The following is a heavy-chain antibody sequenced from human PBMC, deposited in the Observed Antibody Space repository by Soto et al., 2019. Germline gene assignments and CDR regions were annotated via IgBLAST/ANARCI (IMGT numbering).Heavy chain of an antibody. D-gene: IGHD3-22*01. CDR2: ISGSGRST. CDR3: AANCFYDSSGRYFQY. CDR1: GLSFSNYA. Sequence: GGSLRLSCAASGLSFSNYAMSWVRQAPGKGLEWVSGISGSGRSTYYADSVKGRFTISRDNSKNTLYLQMKSLRAEDTAVYYCAANCFYDSSGRYFQYWGQGTLVTVSS. J-gene: IGHJ1*01. V-gene: IGHV3-23*01.